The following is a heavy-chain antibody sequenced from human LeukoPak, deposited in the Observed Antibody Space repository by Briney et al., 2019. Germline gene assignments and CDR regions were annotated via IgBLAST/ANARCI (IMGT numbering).Heavy chain of an antibody. D-gene: IGHD3-10*01. Sequence: GGALRLSCAASGFIFSSYNMNWVRQAPGKGLEWVSYISSSSSTIYYADSVKDRFIVSRDNAKNSLYLQMNSLRAEDTAVYYCARDLSYYNYYYMDVWGKGTTVTVSS. J-gene: IGHJ6*03. CDR1: GFIFSSYN. CDR3: ARDLSYYNYYYMDV. CDR2: ISSSSSTI. V-gene: IGHV3-48*01.